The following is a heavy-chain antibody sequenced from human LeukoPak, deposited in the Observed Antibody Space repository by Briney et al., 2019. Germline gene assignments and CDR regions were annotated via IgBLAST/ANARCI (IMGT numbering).Heavy chain of an antibody. CDR2: ISGSGGST. Sequence: GGSLRLSCAASGYTFSLCGMSWVRQAPGKGLEWVSAISGSGGSTYYADSVRGRFTISRDNSKNTLYLQMNSLRSEDTAVYYCARDPYSGTYGDTYYYYMDVWGKGTTVTISS. CDR3: ARDPYSGTYGDTYYYYMDV. D-gene: IGHD1-26*01. CDR1: GYTFSLCG. V-gene: IGHV3-23*01. J-gene: IGHJ6*03.